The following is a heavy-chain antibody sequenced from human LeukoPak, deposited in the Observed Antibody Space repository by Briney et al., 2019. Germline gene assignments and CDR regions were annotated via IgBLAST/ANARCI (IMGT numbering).Heavy chain of an antibody. V-gene: IGHV4-61*01. J-gene: IGHJ4*02. CDR3: ARDQAGYGSGSYYPNYFDY. Sequence: SETLSLTCTVSGGSISSGSYYWSWIRQPPGNGLEWIGYIYYSGSTYYNPSLKSRVTISVDTSKNQFSLKLSSVTAADTAVYYCARDQAGYGSGSYYPNYFDYWGQGTLVTVSS. CDR2: IYYSGST. D-gene: IGHD3-10*01. CDR1: GGSISSGSYY.